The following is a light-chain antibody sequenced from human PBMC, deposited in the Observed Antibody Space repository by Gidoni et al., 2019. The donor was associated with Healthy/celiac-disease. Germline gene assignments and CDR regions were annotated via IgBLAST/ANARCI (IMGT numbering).Light chain of an antibody. CDR3: QQYGSSPLT. Sequence: IVLPQSPVTLSLSPGERATLSCRASQSVSSSYLAWYQQKPGQAPRLLIYGASSRATGIPDRFSGSGSGTDFTLTISRLEPEDFAVYYCQQYGSSPLTFXGXTKVEIK. J-gene: IGKJ4*01. CDR2: GAS. CDR1: QSVSSSY. V-gene: IGKV3-20*01.